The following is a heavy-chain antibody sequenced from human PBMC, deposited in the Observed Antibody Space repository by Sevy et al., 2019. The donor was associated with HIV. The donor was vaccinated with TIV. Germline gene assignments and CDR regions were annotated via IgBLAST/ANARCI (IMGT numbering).Heavy chain of an antibody. Sequence: ASVKVSCKASGYTFTSFDINWARQATGQGLEWMGWMSPNSGNTGYAQKFQGRVTMTRNTSISTAYMELSSLRSEDTAVYYCARGRLTGIGFDYWGQGTLVTVSS. CDR1: GYTFTSFD. CDR3: ARGRLTGIGFDY. V-gene: IGHV1-8*01. CDR2: MSPNSGNT. J-gene: IGHJ4*02. D-gene: IGHD7-27*01.